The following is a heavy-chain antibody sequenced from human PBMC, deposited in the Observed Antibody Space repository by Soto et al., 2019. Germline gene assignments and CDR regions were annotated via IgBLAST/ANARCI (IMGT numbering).Heavy chain of an antibody. CDR2: INHSGGS. D-gene: IGHD3-3*01. J-gene: IGHJ6*03. Sequence: SETLSLTCAVYGGSFGGYYWTWIRQPPGKGLEWIGEINHSGGSNYNPSLKSRVTISVDTSKNQFSLMLSSVTAADTAVYYCARHALSYYDFWSGSLGYYYMDVWGKGTTVTVSS. CDR3: ARHALSYYDFWSGSLGYYYMDV. CDR1: GGSFGGYY. V-gene: IGHV4-34*01.